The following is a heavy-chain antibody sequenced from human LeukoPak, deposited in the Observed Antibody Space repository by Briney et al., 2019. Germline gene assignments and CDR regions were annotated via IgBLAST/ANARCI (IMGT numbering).Heavy chain of an antibody. CDR2: ISWNSGSI. CDR1: GFTFDDYA. CDR3: AKDPYDSSGLRSGAFDI. V-gene: IGHV3-9*01. Sequence: PGGSLRLSCAASGFTFDDYAMHWVRQAPGKGLEWVSGISWNSGSIGYADSVKGRFTISRDNAKNSLYLQMNSLRAEDTALYYCAKDPYDSSGLRSGAFDIWGQGTMVTVSS. J-gene: IGHJ3*02. D-gene: IGHD3-22*01.